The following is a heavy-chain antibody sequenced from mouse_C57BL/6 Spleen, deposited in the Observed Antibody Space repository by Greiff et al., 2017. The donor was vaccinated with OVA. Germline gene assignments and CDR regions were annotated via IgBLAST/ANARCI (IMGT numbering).Heavy chain of an antibody. J-gene: IGHJ2*01. D-gene: IGHD3-2*02. CDR2: IDPSDSYP. CDR3: ARKGISGTGPYYLDY. Sequence: VQLQQPGAELVKPGASVKLSCKASGYTFTSYWMQWVKQRPGQGLEWIGVIDPSDSYPNYNQKIKGKATLTVDTSSSTAYMQLSSLTSEDSTVYYCARKGISGTGPYYLDYWGKGTTLTVSS. V-gene: IGHV1-50*01. CDR1: GYTFTSYW.